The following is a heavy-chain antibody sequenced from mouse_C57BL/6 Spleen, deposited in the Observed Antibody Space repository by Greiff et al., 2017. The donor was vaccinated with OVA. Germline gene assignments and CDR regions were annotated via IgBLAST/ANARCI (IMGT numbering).Heavy chain of an antibody. CDR2: ISSGSSTI. V-gene: IGHV5-17*01. CDR1: GFTFSDYG. J-gene: IGHJ4*01. CDR3: ARGDYYVDYAIDY. D-gene: IGHD1-1*01. Sequence: EVHLVESGGGLVKPGGSLKLSCAASGFTFSDYGMHWVRQAPEKGLEWVAYISSGSSTIYYADTVKGRFTISRDNAKTTLFLQMTGLRSEDTAMYYCARGDYYVDYAIDYWGQGTSVTVSS.